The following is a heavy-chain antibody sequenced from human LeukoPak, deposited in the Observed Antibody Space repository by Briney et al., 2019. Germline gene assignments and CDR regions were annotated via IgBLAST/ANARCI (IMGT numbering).Heavy chain of an antibody. CDR1: GFTVSSNY. D-gene: IGHD3-22*01. V-gene: IGHV3-30*18. CDR2: ISYDGSNK. Sequence: PGGSLRLSCAASGFTVSSNYMSWVRQAPGKGLEWVAVISYDGSNKYYADSVKGRFTISRDNSKNTLYLQMNSLRAEDTAVYYCAKDPITMIVVVTYFDYWGQGTLVTVSS. J-gene: IGHJ4*02. CDR3: AKDPITMIVVVTYFDY.